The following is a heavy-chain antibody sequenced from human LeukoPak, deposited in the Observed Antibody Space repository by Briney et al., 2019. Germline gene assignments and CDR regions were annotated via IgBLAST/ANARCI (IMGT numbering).Heavy chain of an antibody. J-gene: IGHJ4*02. CDR1: GFTFSSYA. Sequence: GGSLRLSCAASGFTFSSYAMSWVRQAPGKGLEWVSAISGSGGSTYYADSVKGRFTISRDNSKNTLYLQMNGLRAEDTAVYYCAKDREITMIVDWGQGTLVTVSS. CDR2: ISGSGGST. D-gene: IGHD3-22*01. CDR3: AKDREITMIVD. V-gene: IGHV3-23*01.